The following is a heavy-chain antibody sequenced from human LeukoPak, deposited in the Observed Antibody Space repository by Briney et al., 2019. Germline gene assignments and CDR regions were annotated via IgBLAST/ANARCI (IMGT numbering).Heavy chain of an antibody. Sequence: GASVKVSCKVSGYTLTELSMHWVRQAPGKGLEWMGGFDPADGETIYAQKFQGRVTMTEDTPTDTAYMELSSLRSEDTAVYYCATRWGMVQGDDRSRDAFDIWGQGTMVTVSS. CDR3: ATRWGMVQGDDRSRDAFDI. D-gene: IGHD3-10*01. V-gene: IGHV1-24*01. CDR1: GYTLTELS. CDR2: FDPADGET. J-gene: IGHJ3*02.